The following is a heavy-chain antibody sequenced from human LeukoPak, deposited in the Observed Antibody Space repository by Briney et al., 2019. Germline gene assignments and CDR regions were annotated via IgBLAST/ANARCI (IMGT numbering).Heavy chain of an antibody. V-gene: IGHV4-39*01. D-gene: IGHD5-12*01. CDR3: ALGKSGGYDPMYYFDY. CDR1: GGSISRSSYY. Sequence: SETLSLTCTVSGGSISRSSYYWGWIRQPPGKGLEWIGSIYYSGLTYDNPSLKNRVTISVDTSKNQFSLKLSSVTAADTAVYYCALGKSGGYDPMYYFDYWGQGTLVTVSS. CDR2: IYYSGLT. J-gene: IGHJ4*02.